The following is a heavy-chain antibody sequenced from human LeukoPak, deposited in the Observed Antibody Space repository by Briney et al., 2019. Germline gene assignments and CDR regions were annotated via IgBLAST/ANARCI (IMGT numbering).Heavy chain of an antibody. V-gene: IGHV1-18*04. CDR3: ARDYPVGYQLTNY. Sequence: ASVKVSCKASGYTFTGYYMHWVRQAPGQGLEWMGWISAYNGNTNYAQKLQGRVTMTTDTSTSTAYMELRSLRSDDTAVYYCARDYPVGYQLTNYWGQGTLVTVSS. CDR1: GYTFTGYY. D-gene: IGHD2-2*01. CDR2: ISAYNGNT. J-gene: IGHJ4*02.